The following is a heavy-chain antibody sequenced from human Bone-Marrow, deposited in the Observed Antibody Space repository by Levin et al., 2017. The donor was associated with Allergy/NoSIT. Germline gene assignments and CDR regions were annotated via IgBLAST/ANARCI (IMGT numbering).Heavy chain of an antibody. Sequence: GASVKVSCKASGGTFSTYALSWLRQAPGQGPEWIGDITPMFGTANYAQKMQGRVTITADEATSTAYMEVNSLRSEDTALYYCARKFRQGNDAFDIWGQGTLVTVSS. CDR1: GGTFSTYA. J-gene: IGHJ3*02. CDR3: ARKFRQGNDAFDI. CDR2: ITPMFGTA. V-gene: IGHV1-69*13.